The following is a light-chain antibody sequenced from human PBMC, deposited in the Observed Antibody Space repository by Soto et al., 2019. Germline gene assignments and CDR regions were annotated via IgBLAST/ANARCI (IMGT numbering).Light chain of an antibody. CDR1: QDISRW. CDR2: AAS. V-gene: IGKV1D-12*01. Sequence: DIQMTQSPSSVSASVGDRVTITCRASQDISRWLAWYQQKPGKAPQLLISAASTLHSGVSSRFGVSGSVTGFTFTISSLQPEDFATYYCQRGNDCPVTFGKGTRLEIK. CDR3: QRGNDCPVT. J-gene: IGKJ5*01.